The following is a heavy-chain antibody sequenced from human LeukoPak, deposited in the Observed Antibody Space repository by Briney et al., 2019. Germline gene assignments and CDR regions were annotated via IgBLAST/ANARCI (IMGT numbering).Heavy chain of an antibody. CDR1: GGSISSYY. V-gene: IGHV4-4*09. CDR2: IHTSGST. Sequence: PSETLSLTCTVSGGSISSYYWSWIRQPPGKGLEWIGYIHTSGSTNYNPSLKSRVTISVDTSKNQFSLNLSSVTAADTAVYYCARRIMPGVSGGCCWFDPWGQGTLVTVSS. CDR3: ARRIMPGVSGGCCWFDP. D-gene: IGHD3-16*01. J-gene: IGHJ5*02.